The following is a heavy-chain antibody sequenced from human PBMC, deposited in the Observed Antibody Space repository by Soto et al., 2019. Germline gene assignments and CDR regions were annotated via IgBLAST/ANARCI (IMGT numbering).Heavy chain of an antibody. D-gene: IGHD4-17*01. CDR1: GGSISSYY. J-gene: IGHJ4*02. CDR3: ARGVGGTAYGDHNYFDY. V-gene: IGHV4-59*01. CDR2: IYYSGST. Sequence: SETLSLSCTVSGGSISSYYWSWIRQPLGKGLEWIGHIYYSGSTNYNPSLKSRVTISVDTSKNQFSLKLSSVTAADTAVYYCARGVGGTAYGDHNYFDYWGQGTLVTVSS.